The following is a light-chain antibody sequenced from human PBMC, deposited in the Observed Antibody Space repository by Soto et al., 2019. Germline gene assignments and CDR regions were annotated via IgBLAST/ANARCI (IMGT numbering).Light chain of an antibody. V-gene: IGKV1-39*01. J-gene: IGKJ4*01. Sequence: DIQMTQSPSSLSASVGDRVTITCRASQSISSYLNWYQQKPGKAPNVLIYAAYSLQSGVPSRVSGSGSWTDFTLTIISLQPEDFATYDCQQSYSTSLTSGVGTKVDIK. CDR2: AAY. CDR3: QQSYSTSLT. CDR1: QSISSY.